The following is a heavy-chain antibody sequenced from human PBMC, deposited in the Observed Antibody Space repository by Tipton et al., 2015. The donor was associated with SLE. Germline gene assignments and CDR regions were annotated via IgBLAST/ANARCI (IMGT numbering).Heavy chain of an antibody. CDR3: ARDPGMSRYLDGRYFDY. CDR1: GGSFGGYY. V-gene: IGHV4-34*01. CDR2: INHGGST. D-gene: IGHD3-9*01. Sequence: TLSLTCSIYGGSFGGYYWSWIRQPPGKGLEWIGEINHGGSTNYNPSLKSRVTISVDTSKNQFSLKLSSVTAADTAVYYCARDPGMSRYLDGRYFDYWGRGTQVTVSS. J-gene: IGHJ4*02.